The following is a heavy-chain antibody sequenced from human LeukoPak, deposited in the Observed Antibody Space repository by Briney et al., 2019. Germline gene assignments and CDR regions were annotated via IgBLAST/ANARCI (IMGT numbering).Heavy chain of an antibody. V-gene: IGHV3-33*08. Sequence: PGGSLRLSCAGSGFTFSSHWIGWVRQAPGKGLEWVAVIWYDGSNKYYADSVKGRFTISRDNSKNTLYLQMNSLRAEDTAVYYCARTGYSSGWSFDDAFDIWGQGTMVTVSS. CDR2: IWYDGSNK. J-gene: IGHJ3*02. D-gene: IGHD6-19*01. CDR3: ARTGYSSGWSFDDAFDI. CDR1: GFTFSSHW.